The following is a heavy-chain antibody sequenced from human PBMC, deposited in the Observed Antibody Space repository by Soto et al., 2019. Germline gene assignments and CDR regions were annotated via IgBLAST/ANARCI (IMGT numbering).Heavy chain of an antibody. CDR1: GGSFSGYY. Sequence: SETLSLTCAVYGGSFSGYYWSWIRQPPGKGLEWIGEINHSGSTNYNPSLKSRVTISVDTSKNQFSLKLSSVTAADTAVYYCARGLPLYYYYMDVWGKGTTVTVSS. CDR3: ARGLPLYYYYMDV. J-gene: IGHJ6*03. V-gene: IGHV4-34*01. CDR2: INHSGST.